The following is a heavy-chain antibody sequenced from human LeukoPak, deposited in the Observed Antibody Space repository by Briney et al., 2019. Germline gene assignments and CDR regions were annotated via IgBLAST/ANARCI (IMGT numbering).Heavy chain of an antibody. CDR2: ISYDGSNK. D-gene: IGHD3-10*01. J-gene: IGHJ6*02. Sequence: GGSLRLSCAASGFTVSTNYMSWIRQAPGKGLEWVAVISYDGSNKYYADSVKGRFTISRDNSKNTLYLQMNGLRAEDTAVYYCARDVLLWFGELLNYYYYYYGMDVWGQGTTVTVSS. CDR3: ARDVLLWFGELLNYYYYYYGMDV. V-gene: IGHV3-30-3*01. CDR1: GFTVSTNY.